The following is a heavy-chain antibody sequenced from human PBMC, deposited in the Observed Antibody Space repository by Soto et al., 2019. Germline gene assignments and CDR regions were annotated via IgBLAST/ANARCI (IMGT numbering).Heavy chain of an antibody. J-gene: IGHJ4*02. D-gene: IGHD5-12*01. V-gene: IGHV2-26*01. CDR2: IFSNDDT. CDR1: GFLLSNARMC. CDR3: ARRIVPTLSYFLDY. Sequence: QVTLKESGPVLVKPTEPLTLTCTVSGFLLSNARMCVSWIRQPPRKALQWLAHIFSNDDTSYTTSLKSRLTISKDTSKSQVVLTMTNIDPVDTVTYCCARRIVPTLSYFLDYWGQGTLVTLSS.